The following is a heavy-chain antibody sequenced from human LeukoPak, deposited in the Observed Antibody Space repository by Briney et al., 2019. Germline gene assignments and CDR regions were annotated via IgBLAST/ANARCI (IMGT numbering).Heavy chain of an antibody. CDR2: INTDGSST. CDR1: GLSFSNCG. Sequence: GGSLRLSCAASGLSFSNCGMHWVRQAPGKGLVWVSRINTDGSSTDYADSVKGRFTISRDNAKNTLYLQMNSLRAEDTAVYYCARDLDGYRSGNGAWGQGTLVTVSS. V-gene: IGHV3-74*01. D-gene: IGHD5-12*01. J-gene: IGHJ5*02. CDR3: ARDLDGYRSGNGA.